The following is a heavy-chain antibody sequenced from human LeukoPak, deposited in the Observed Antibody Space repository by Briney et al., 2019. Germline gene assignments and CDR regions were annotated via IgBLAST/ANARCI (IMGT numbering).Heavy chain of an antibody. CDR2: IKSETDGGTT. D-gene: IGHD3-10*01. Sequence: KAGGSLRLSCAASGFTISSNYVTWVRQAPGKGLEWVGRIKSETDGGTTDYAAPVKGRFTISRDDSKDTLYLQMNSLKTEDTAVYYCSTPHTYGSGIDLGMDVWGQGTTVTVSS. J-gene: IGHJ6*02. V-gene: IGHV3-15*01. CDR1: GFTISSNY. CDR3: STPHTYGSGIDLGMDV.